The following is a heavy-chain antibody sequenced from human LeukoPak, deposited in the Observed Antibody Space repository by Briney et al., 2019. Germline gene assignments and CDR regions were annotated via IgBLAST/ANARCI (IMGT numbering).Heavy chain of an antibody. CDR2: MNPNSGNT. D-gene: IGHD2-21*02. V-gene: IGHV1-8*03. Sequence: ASVKVSCKASGGTFSSYDINWVRQATGQGLEWMGWMNPNSGNTGYAQKFQGRVTITRNTSISTAYMELSSLRSEDTAVYYCARDSAVYCGGDCPFDYWGQGTLVTVSS. J-gene: IGHJ4*02. CDR3: ARDSAVYCGGDCPFDY. CDR1: GGTFSSYD.